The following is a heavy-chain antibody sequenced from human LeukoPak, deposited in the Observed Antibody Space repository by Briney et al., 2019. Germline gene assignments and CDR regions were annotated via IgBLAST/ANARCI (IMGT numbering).Heavy chain of an antibody. Sequence: GGSLRLSCAASGFTFSNYWMHWVRQTPGKGLVWVSRIISDGSSTSYADSVKGRFTISRDNAKNTLYLQMNSLRAEDTAVYYCASVELYCSGGSCTYYFDYWGQGTLVTVSS. D-gene: IGHD2-15*01. V-gene: IGHV3-74*01. CDR2: IISDGSST. J-gene: IGHJ4*02. CDR3: ASVELYCSGGSCTYYFDY. CDR1: GFTFSNYW.